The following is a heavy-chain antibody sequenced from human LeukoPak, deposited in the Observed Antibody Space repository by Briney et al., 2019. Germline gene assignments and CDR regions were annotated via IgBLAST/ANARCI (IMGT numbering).Heavy chain of an antibody. D-gene: IGHD3-10*01. V-gene: IGHV4-59*01. CDR3: ARVGYYYYGMDV. CDR2: IYYSGST. Sequence: SETLSLTCTVSGGSISSYYWSWIRQPPGKGLEWIGYIYYSGSTNYNPSLKSRVTISVDTSKNQFSLKLSSVTAADTAVYYCARVGYYYYGMDVRGQGTTVTVSS. CDR1: GGSISSYY. J-gene: IGHJ6*02.